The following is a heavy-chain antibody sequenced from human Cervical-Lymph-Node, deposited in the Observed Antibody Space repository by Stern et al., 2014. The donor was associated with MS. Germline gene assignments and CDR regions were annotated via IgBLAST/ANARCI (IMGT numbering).Heavy chain of an antibody. J-gene: IGHJ4*02. CDR1: GYSFTTYY. CDR2: ILPYDSDT. Sequence: EVQLVQSGAEVKKPGESLKISCKLSGYSFTTYYIAWVRQMPGKGLEGMGVILPYDSDTTSSPSFQVKVTNSADKTITTAYLQWSSLRTSDTAMYYCARHVQGFDYWGQGTLVTVSS. V-gene: IGHV5-51*01. CDR3: ARHVQGFDY.